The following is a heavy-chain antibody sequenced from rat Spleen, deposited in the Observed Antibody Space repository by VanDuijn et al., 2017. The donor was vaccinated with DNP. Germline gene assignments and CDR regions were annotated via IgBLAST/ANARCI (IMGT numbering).Heavy chain of an antibody. Sequence: EVQLVESGGGLVQPGRSLKLSCAASGFTFSDYNMAWVRQAPKKGLEWVASISTVGDNAYYRDSVKGRFTISRDNAKNTQYLQMNSLRSEDTATYYCARGGRSYFDYWGHGVMVTVSS. J-gene: IGHJ2*01. D-gene: IGHD1-11*01. CDR1: GFTFSDYN. CDR2: ISTVGDNA. V-gene: IGHV5S13*01. CDR3: ARGGRSYFDY.